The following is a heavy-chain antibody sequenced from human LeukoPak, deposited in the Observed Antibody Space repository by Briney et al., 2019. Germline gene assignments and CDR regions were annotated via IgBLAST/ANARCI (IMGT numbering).Heavy chain of an antibody. D-gene: IGHD3-3*01. V-gene: IGHV4-59*01. CDR1: GGSISSYY. CDR2: IYYSGST. J-gene: IGHJ5*02. CDR3: AREYLEWSFDP. Sequence: PSETLSPTCTVSGGSISSYYWSWIRQPPGKGLEWIGYIYYSGSTNYNPSLKSRVTISLDTSKNQFSLKLSSVTAADTAVYHCAREYLEWSFDPWGQGTLVTVSS.